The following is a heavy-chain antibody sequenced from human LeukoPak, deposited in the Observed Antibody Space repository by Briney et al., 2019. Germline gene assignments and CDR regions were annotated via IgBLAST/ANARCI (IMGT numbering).Heavy chain of an antibody. J-gene: IGHJ4*02. V-gene: IGHV1-69*13. CDR1: GGTFSSYA. Sequence: ASVKVSCKASGGTFSSYAISWVRQAPGQGLEWMGGIIPIFGTANYAQKFQGRVTITADESTSTAYMELSSLRSEDTAVYYCATLERATSWVSDYWGQGTLVTVSS. CDR2: IIPIFGTA. CDR3: ATLERATSWVSDY. D-gene: IGHD1-1*01.